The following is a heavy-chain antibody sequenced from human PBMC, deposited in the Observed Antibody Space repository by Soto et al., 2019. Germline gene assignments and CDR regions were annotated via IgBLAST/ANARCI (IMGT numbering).Heavy chain of an antibody. Sequence: QVQLQESGPGLVKPSQTLSLTCTVSGGSISSGDYYWSWIRQPPGKGLEWIGYLYYSGSTYYSPSPTSRRTMSVDTSNNQFSLKLTSVTAADTAVYYCARERAITVPGSRQLDSWGQGNLVTVSS. J-gene: IGHJ4*02. D-gene: IGHD6-13*01. CDR3: ARERAITVPGSRQLDS. CDR2: LYYSGST. CDR1: GGSISSGDYY. V-gene: IGHV4-30-4*01.